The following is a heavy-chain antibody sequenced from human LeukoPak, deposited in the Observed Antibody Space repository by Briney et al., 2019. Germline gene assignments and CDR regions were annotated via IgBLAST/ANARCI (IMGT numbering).Heavy chain of an antibody. CDR2: IYTSGST. CDR1: GGSISSGSYY. D-gene: IGHD1-7*01. Sequence: SETLSLTCTVSGGSISSGSYYWSWIRQPAGKGLEWIGRIYTSGSTNYNPSLKSRVTISVDTSKNQFSLKLSSVTAADTAVYYCARGYEDWYNWNYVGRNWFDPWGQGTLVTVSS. V-gene: IGHV4-61*02. CDR3: ARGYEDWYNWNYVGRNWFDP. J-gene: IGHJ5*02.